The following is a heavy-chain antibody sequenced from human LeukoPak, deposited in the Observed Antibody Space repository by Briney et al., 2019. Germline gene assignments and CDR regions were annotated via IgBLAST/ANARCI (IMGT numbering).Heavy chain of an antibody. Sequence: GGSLRLSCAASGFTFSSYEMNWVGQAPGKGLEWVSYISSSDSTTYYADSVKGRFTISRDNAMNSLYLQMNSLRVEDTAVYYCARVLYDSSGYYLNYFDYWGQGTLVTVSS. CDR3: ARVLYDSSGYYLNYFDY. CDR1: GFTFSSYE. CDR2: ISSSDSTT. V-gene: IGHV3-48*03. D-gene: IGHD3-22*01. J-gene: IGHJ4*02.